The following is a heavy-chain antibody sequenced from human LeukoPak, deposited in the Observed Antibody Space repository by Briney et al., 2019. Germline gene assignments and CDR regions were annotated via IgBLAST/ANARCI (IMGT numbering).Heavy chain of an antibody. V-gene: IGHV3-11*04. Sequence: TGGSLRLSCAASGFTFSDYYMSWIRQAPGKGLEWVSYISSSGSTIYYADSVKGRFTISRDNAKNSLYLQMNSLRAEDTAVYYCARVPSLVLRYFEFDIWGQGTMVTVSS. J-gene: IGHJ3*02. CDR3: ARVPSLVLRYFEFDI. D-gene: IGHD3-9*01. CDR2: ISSSGSTI. CDR1: GFTFSDYY.